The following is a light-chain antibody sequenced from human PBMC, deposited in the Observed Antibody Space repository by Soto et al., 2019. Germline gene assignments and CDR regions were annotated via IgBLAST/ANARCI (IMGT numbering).Light chain of an antibody. V-gene: IGKV3-11*01. CDR3: QQRSNWPPT. Sequence: EIVLTQSPATLSLSPGEGATLSRRASQSVSSYLAWYQQKPGQAPRLLIYDASNRATGLPARFSGSGSGTDFTLTISRLEPEDFAVYYCQQRSNWPPTFGGGTRWIS. CDR1: QSVSSY. J-gene: IGKJ4*01. CDR2: DAS.